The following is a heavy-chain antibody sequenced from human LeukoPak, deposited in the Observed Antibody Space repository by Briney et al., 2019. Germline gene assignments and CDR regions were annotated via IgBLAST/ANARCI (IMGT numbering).Heavy chain of an antibody. CDR1: GINFRGYW. V-gene: IGHV3-7*03. CDR2: MKQDGSEK. D-gene: IGHD6-13*01. Sequence: GGSLRLSCAVSGINFRGYWMAWVRQAPGKGLEWVANMKQDGSEKYYVDSVKGRFTISRDNAKNSLYLEMNSLRAEDTAVYYCANGRVYPGEELAAAPDYWGQGTPVTVSS. J-gene: IGHJ4*02. CDR3: ANGRVYPGEELAAAPDY.